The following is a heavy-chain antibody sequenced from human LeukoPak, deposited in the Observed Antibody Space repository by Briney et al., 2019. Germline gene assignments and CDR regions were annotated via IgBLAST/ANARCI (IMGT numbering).Heavy chain of an antibody. V-gene: IGHV4-34*01. J-gene: IGHJ4*02. CDR3: VRGPSHYYDSSGYYFY. CDR2: INHSGST. D-gene: IGHD3-22*01. CDR1: GGSFSGYY. Sequence: PSETLSLTCAVYGGSFSGYYWSWIRQPPGKGLEWIGEINHSGSTNYNPSLKSRVTISVDTSKNQFSLKLSSVTAADTAVYYCVRGPSHYYDSSGYYFYWGQGTLVTVSS.